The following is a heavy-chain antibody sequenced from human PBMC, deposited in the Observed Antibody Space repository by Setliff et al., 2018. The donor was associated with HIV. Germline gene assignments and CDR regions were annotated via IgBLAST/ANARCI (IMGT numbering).Heavy chain of an antibody. CDR2: INHSGST. CDR1: GGSFSGYY. V-gene: IGHV4-34*01. Sequence: PSETLSLTCAVYGGSFSGYYWSWIRQPPGKGLEWIGEINHSGSTNYNPSLKSRVTISVDTSKNQFSLKLSSVTAADTAVYYCARVGYHGSGWYSFDYWGQGTLVTVSS. CDR3: ARVGYHGSGWYSFDY. D-gene: IGHD3-10*01. J-gene: IGHJ4*02.